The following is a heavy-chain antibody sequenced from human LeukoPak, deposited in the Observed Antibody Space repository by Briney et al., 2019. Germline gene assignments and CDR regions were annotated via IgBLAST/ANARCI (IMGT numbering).Heavy chain of an antibody. Sequence: SETLSLTCTVSGGSISSSSDYWSWIRQPPGKGLEWFGVINHSGSTNYNPSLKSRVTISVDTSKNQFSLKLSSVTAADTAVYYCARGGYCSSTSCSYYYYYYMDVWGKGTTVTVSS. V-gene: IGHV4-39*07. J-gene: IGHJ6*03. D-gene: IGHD2-2*01. CDR1: GGSISSSSDY. CDR2: INHSGST. CDR3: ARGGYCSSTSCSYYYYYYMDV.